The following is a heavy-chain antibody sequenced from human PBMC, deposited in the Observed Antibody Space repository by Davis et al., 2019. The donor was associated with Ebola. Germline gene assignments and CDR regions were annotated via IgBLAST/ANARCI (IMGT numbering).Heavy chain of an antibody. Sequence: GESLKISCAASGFTFSDYAMHWVRQAPGKGLEWVAVIWSDGGNKYYAESVKGRFTISRDNSKNTLDLQVNSLRAEDTAVYYCAKDSKVATIGAAFDSWGQGTLVTVSS. D-gene: IGHD5-12*01. J-gene: IGHJ4*02. V-gene: IGHV3-33*06. CDR2: IWSDGGNK. CDR3: AKDSKVATIGAAFDS. CDR1: GFTFSDYA.